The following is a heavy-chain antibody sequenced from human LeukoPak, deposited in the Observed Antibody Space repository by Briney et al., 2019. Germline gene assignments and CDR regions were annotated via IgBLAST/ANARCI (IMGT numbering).Heavy chain of an antibody. CDR3: ARANYGSGSFYKYNMDV. Sequence: SETLSLTCTVSGGSISSSSYYWGWIRQPPGKGLEWIGSIYYSGSTYYNPSLKSRVTISVDTSKNQFSLKLSSVTAADTAVYYCARANYGSGSFYKYNMDVWGKGTTVTVSS. CDR1: GGSISSSSYY. V-gene: IGHV4-39*07. CDR2: IYYSGST. D-gene: IGHD3-10*01. J-gene: IGHJ6*03.